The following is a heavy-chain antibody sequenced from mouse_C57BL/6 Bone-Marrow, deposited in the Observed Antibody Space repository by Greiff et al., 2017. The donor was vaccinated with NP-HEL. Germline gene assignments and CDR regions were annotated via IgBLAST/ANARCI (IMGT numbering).Heavy chain of an antibody. Sequence: VQLQQSGAELVKPGASVKISCKASGYAFSSYWMNWVKQRPGKGLEWIGQIYPGDGDTNYNGKFKGKATLTADKSSSTAYMQLSSLTSEDSAVYFCARRGSSSWYFDVWGTGTTVTVSS. CDR3: ARRGSSSWYFDV. CDR1: GYAFSSYW. D-gene: IGHD1-1*01. V-gene: IGHV1-80*01. J-gene: IGHJ1*03. CDR2: IYPGDGDT.